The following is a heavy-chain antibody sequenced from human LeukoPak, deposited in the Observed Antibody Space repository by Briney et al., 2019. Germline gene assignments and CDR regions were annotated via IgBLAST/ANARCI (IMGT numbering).Heavy chain of an antibody. D-gene: IGHD3-3*01. J-gene: IGHJ6*03. V-gene: IGHV1-2*02. CDR2: IDPNSGGT. CDR3: ARAPYYDFWSGYYNYYYYYYMDV. Sequence: ASVKVSCKASGYTFTDYYMHWVRQAPGQGLEWMGWIDPNSGGTNYAQKFQGRVTMTRDMSTSTVYMELSSLRSEDTAVYYCARAPYYDFWSGYYNYYYYYYMDVWGKGTTVTVSS. CDR1: GYTFTDYY.